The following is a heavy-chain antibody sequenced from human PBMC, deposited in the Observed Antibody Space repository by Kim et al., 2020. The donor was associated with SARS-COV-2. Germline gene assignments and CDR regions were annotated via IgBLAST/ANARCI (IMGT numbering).Heavy chain of an antibody. V-gene: IGHV3-7*01. CDR3: AVGPLDY. CDR2: GSER. Sequence: GSERYYVDSVKSRFTISRDNAKNSVYLQMNGLRAEDTAVYFCAVGPLDYWGQGTLVTVSS. J-gene: IGHJ4*02.